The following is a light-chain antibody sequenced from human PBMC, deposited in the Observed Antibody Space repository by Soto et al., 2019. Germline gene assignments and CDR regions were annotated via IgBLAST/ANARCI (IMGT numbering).Light chain of an antibody. CDR2: TAS. J-gene: IGKJ1*01. CDR3: QQYRDSSRS. Sequence: DIQMTQSPSTLSASIGDRITISCRASQNIDTWLAWYQQRPGEAPKLLIYTASNLENGVPSRFSGSGSGTAFTLTISSLQPEDFATYYCQQYRDSSRSFGQGT. CDR1: QNIDTW. V-gene: IGKV1-5*03.